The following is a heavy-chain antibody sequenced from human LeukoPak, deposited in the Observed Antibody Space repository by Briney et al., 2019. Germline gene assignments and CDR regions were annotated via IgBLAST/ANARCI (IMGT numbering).Heavy chain of an antibody. V-gene: IGHV3-30*18. CDR2: ISHDGSIK. CDR3: AKVRSGYYYDS. Sequence: GRSLRLSCAASGFTFSSYGMHWVRQAPGKGLEWVAVISHDGSIKSYADSVRGRFTIPRDTSKNKLYLQMNSLRAEDTAVYYCAKVRSGYYYDSWGRGTLVTVSP. D-gene: IGHD3-22*01. CDR1: GFTFSSYG. J-gene: IGHJ5*01.